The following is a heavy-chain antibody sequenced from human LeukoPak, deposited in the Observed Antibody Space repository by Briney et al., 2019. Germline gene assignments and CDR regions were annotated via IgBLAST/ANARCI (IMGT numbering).Heavy chain of an antibody. CDR3: ARDLEI. CDR2: IKQDGSGK. V-gene: IGHV3-7*01. Sequence: GGSLRLSCVASGFTFSGYWMTWVRQPPGKGLEWVAIIKQDGSGKYYVNSVKGRFTNSGDNAKNSLYLQLNILRAEDTAVYYCARDLEIWGQGTMVTVSS. CDR1: GFTFSGYW. J-gene: IGHJ3*02.